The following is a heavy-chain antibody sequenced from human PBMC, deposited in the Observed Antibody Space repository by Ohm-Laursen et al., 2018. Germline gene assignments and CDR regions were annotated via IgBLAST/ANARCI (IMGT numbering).Heavy chain of an antibody. CDR2: ISWNSGSI. D-gene: IGHD3-22*01. Sequence: SLRLSCTASGFTFDDYAMHWVRQAPGKGLEWVSGISWNSGSIGYADSVKGRFTISRDNAKNSLYLQMNSLRAEDTALYYCAKDYDSSGSFDYWGQGTLVTVSS. CDR3: AKDYDSSGSFDY. V-gene: IGHV3-9*01. J-gene: IGHJ4*02. CDR1: GFTFDDYA.